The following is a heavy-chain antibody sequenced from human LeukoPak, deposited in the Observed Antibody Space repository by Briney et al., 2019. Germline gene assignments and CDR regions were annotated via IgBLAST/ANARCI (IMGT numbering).Heavy chain of an antibody. J-gene: IGHJ4*02. V-gene: IGHV5-51*01. CDR3: ARLRGCGSSCYEDY. CDR2: IYPGDSDT. Sequence: GESLKISCKGSGYIFANSWIGWVRQMPGKGLEWIGIIYPGDSDTKYSPSFQGQVTISADKSISTAYLQWSSLKASDTAMYYCARLRGCGSSCYEDYWGQGTPVTVSS. CDR1: GYIFANSW. D-gene: IGHD2-15*01.